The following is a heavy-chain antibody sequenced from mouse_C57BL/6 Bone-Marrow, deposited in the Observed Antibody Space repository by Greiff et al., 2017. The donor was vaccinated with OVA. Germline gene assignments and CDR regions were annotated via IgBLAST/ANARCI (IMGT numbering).Heavy chain of an antibody. Sequence: VQLQQSVAELVRPGASVKLSCTASGFTITNTYMHWVKQRPEQGLEWIGRIDPANGNTKYAPKFQGKATLTVDTSSNTAYLQLSDLTSEDAAIYYCALTATYFDVWGTGTTVTVSA. CDR2: IDPANGNT. CDR1: GFTITNTY. V-gene: IGHV14-3*01. CDR3: ALTATYFDV. D-gene: IGHD4-1*01. J-gene: IGHJ1*03.